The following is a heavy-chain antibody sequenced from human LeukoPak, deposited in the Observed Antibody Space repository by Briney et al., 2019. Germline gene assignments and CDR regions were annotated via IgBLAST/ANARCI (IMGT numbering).Heavy chain of an antibody. V-gene: IGHV4-61*02. CDR1: GGSISSGGYS. D-gene: IGHD2-2*01. Sequence: SETLSLTCAVSGGSISSGGYSWSWIRQPAGKGLEWIGRIYTSGSTNYNPSLKSRVTISVDTSKNQFSLKLSSVTAADTAVYYCAREVVVVPAATLLVYYFDYWGQGTLVTVSS. CDR3: AREVVVVPAATLLVYYFDY. CDR2: IYTSGST. J-gene: IGHJ4*02.